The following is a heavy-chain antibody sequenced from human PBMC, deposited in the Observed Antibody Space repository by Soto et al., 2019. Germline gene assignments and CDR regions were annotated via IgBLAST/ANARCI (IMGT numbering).Heavy chain of an antibody. CDR1: GGTISTYA. J-gene: IGHJ3*02. CDR3: ASGDGDNNAFDI. V-gene: IGHV1-69*12. CDR2: IIPIFRTP. D-gene: IGHD1-20*01. Sequence: VLLVQSGAEVKQPGSSVKVSCKASGGTISTYAITWVRQAPGQGLEWVGGIIPIFRTPNYAQNLQGRVTITADEATSTAYMELSNLRSEDTAVYYCASGDGDNNAFDIWGQGTVVTVSS.